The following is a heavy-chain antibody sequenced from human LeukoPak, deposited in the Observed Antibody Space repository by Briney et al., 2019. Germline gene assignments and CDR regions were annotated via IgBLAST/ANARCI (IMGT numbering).Heavy chain of an antibody. CDR3: AKDVVSGDYSYFDY. CDR1: GFTFSSYA. Sequence: GASLRLSCAASGFTFSSYAMSWVRQAPGKGLEWVSAISGSGGSTYYADSVKGRFTISRDNSKNTLYLQMNSLRAEDTAVYYCAKDVVSGDYSYFDYWGQGTLVTVSP. V-gene: IGHV3-23*01. J-gene: IGHJ4*02. D-gene: IGHD4-17*01. CDR2: ISGSGGST.